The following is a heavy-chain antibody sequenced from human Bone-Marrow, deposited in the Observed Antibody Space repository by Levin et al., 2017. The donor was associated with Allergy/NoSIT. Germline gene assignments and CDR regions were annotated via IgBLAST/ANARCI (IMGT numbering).Heavy chain of an antibody. CDR1: GFTFSSYD. CDR3: ARALAAGLFDY. J-gene: IGHJ4*02. D-gene: IGHD6-13*01. CDR2: IGTAGDT. V-gene: IGHV3-13*01. Sequence: LSLTCAASGFTFSSYDMHWVRQATGKGLEWVSAIGTAGDTYYPGSVKGRFTISRENAKNSLYLQMNSLRAGDTAVYYCARALAAGLFDYWGQGTLVTVSS.